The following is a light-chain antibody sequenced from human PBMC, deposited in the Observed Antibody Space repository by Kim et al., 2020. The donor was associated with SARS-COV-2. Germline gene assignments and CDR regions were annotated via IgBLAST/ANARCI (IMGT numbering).Light chain of an antibody. CDR3: QVWDSSTYV. Sequence: GARGQTARITCGGNSSGSKNVHWYQQKPGQAPVLVIYRDSNRPSGIPERFSGSNSGNTATLTISRAQAGDEADYYCQVWDSSTYVFGTGTKVTVL. J-gene: IGLJ1*01. CDR1: SSGSKN. V-gene: IGLV3-9*01. CDR2: RDS.